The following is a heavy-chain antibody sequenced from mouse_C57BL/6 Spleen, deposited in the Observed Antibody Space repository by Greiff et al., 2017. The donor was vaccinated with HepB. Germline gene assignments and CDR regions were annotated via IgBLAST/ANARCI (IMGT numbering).Heavy chain of an antibody. J-gene: IGHJ3*01. CDR1: GFTFTDYY. CDR2: IRNKANGYTT. D-gene: IGHD1-1*01. V-gene: IGHV7-3*01. CDR3: ARGGGSSPWFAD. Sequence: EVKLMESGGGLVQPGGSLSLSCAASGFTFTDYYMSWVRQPPGQALEWLGFIRNKANGYTTEYIASVKGRFTISRDNSKSLLCLQMNALRAEDSATVYCARGGGSSPWFADWGQGTLVTVSA.